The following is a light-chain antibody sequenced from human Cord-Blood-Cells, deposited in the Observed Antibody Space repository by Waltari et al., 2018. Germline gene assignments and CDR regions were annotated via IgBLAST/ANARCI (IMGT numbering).Light chain of an antibody. CDR3: QQYYRGYS. CDR2: AAS. J-gene: IGKJ2*03. V-gene: IGKV1-8*01. CDR1: QGISSY. Sequence: AIRMTQSPSSFSASTGDRVTITCRASQGISSYLAWYQQKPGKAPKLLIYAASTLKSGGPSRFSGSGSGTDFTLTISCLQSEDFATYYCQQYYRGYSFGQGTKLEIQ.